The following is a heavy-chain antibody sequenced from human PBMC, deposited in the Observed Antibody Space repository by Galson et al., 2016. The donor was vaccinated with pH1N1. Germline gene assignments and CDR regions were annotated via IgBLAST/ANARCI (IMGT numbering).Heavy chain of an antibody. V-gene: IGHV1-18*01. D-gene: IGHD5/OR15-5a*01. CDR1: GYTFTIYG. Sequence: SVKVSCKASGYTFTIYGISWVRQAPGQGLEWMGWISPYSGNPNYEQKVQGRATMTTEKSTGTSYMELRSLTSDDTAVYFCARALRPVSTPSEAFDIWGQGTMVTVSS. CDR2: ISPYSGNP. CDR3: ARALRPVSTPSEAFDI. J-gene: IGHJ3*02.